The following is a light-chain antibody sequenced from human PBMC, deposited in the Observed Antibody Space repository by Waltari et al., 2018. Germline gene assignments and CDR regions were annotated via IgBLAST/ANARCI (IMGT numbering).Light chain of an antibody. CDR1: QSLSSR. Sequence: PTRGRQSLSSRLAWYKQEPGQAPRLLVDEASNRATGIPARFSGSGTGTDFNLTINSLEPEDFAVYYCQQRSIWPQLTFGGGTKVEI. CDR2: EAS. V-gene: IGKV3-11*01. CDR3: QQRSIWPQLT. J-gene: IGKJ4*01.